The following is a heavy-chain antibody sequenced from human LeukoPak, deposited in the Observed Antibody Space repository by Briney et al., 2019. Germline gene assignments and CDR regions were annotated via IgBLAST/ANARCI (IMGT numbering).Heavy chain of an antibody. Sequence: SETLSLTCTVSGGSISSYYWSWIRQSPGKGLEWIGYIYYSGSTNYNPSLKSRVTISVDTSKNQFSLKLSSVTAADTAVYYCARAPYYYDSSGYSNWFDPWGQGTLVTVSS. D-gene: IGHD3-22*01. CDR3: ARAPYYYDSSGYSNWFDP. CDR1: GGSISSYY. CDR2: IYYSGST. J-gene: IGHJ5*02. V-gene: IGHV4-59*01.